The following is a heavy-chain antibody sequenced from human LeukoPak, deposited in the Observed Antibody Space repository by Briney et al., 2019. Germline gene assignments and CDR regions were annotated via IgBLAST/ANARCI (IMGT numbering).Heavy chain of an antibody. CDR1: GGSISSSSYY. V-gene: IGHV4-39*07. CDR3: ARRQDTAMVFDY. Sequence: SETLSLTCTVSGGSISSSSYYWGWVRQPRGKGLERIGSIYYSGSTYYNPSLKSRVIISVDTSKNQFSLKLSSVTAADTAVYYCARRQDTAMVFDYWGQGTLVTVSS. J-gene: IGHJ4*02. D-gene: IGHD5-18*01. CDR2: IYYSGST.